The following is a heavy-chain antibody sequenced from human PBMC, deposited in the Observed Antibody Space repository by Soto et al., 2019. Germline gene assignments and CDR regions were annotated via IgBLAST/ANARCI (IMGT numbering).Heavy chain of an antibody. Sequence: VASVKVSCKASGYTFTSYGISWVRQAPGQGLEWMGWISAYNGNTNYAQKLQGRVTMTTDTSTSTAYMELRSLRSDDTAVYYCARDNVLLWFGELSPFDYWGQGTLVTVSS. CDR2: ISAYNGNT. CDR1: GYTFTSYG. D-gene: IGHD3-10*01. CDR3: ARDNVLLWFGELSPFDY. V-gene: IGHV1-18*01. J-gene: IGHJ4*02.